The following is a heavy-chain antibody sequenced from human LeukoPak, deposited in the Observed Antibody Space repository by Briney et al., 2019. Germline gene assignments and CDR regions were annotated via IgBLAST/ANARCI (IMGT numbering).Heavy chain of an antibody. V-gene: IGHV3-21*04. CDR1: GFTFSSYS. D-gene: IGHD3-22*01. CDR3: AKGRDYYDSSGYYGCCYFDY. J-gene: IGHJ4*02. CDR2: ISSSSSYI. Sequence: PGGSLRLSCAASGFTFSSYSMNWVRQAPGKGLEWVSSISSSSSYIYYADSVKGRFIISRDNSKNTLYLQMNSLRAEDTAVYYCAKGRDYYDSSGYYGCCYFDYWGQGTLVTVSS.